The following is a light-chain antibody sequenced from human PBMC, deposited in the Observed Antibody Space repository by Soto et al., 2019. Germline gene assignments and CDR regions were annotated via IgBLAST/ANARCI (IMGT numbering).Light chain of an antibody. J-gene: IGKJ1*01. V-gene: IGKV1-5*01. CDR3: QQYNGYSTWT. Sequence: IQMTQSPSTLSASVGDTVTITCRASRSVSIWLAWYQKKPGKAPQVLIWDASTLQRGVPSRFSGSGSGTEFTLTISSLQPEDFATYYCQQYNGYSTWTFGQGTKVDIK. CDR1: RSVSIW. CDR2: DAS.